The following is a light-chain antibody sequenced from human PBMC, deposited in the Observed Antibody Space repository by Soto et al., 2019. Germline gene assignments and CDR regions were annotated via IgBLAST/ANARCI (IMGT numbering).Light chain of an antibody. V-gene: IGKV3-20*01. CDR3: QQYGSSSWT. CDR2: GTS. Sequence: EIVLTQSPGTLSLSPGERATLSCRASQSVSSSYLAWYQQKPGQAPRLLIYGTSSRATAIPDRFSGSGSGTDFTLTIRRLEPEDFAVYYGQQYGSSSWTFGQGTKVEIK. J-gene: IGKJ1*01. CDR1: QSVSSSY.